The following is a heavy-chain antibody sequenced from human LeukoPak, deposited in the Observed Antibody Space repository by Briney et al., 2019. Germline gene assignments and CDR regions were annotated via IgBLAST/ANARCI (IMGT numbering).Heavy chain of an antibody. CDR2: ISGSGGST. J-gene: IGHJ5*02. V-gene: IGHV3-23*01. CDR3: ARVGVVVPATENLWSAP. Sequence: PGGSLRLSCAASGFTFSSYAMSWVRQAPGKGLEWVSAISGSGGSTYYADSVKGRFTISRDNSKNTLYLQMNGLRAEATAVYSGARVGVVVPATENLWSAPWGQETLSPSPQ. CDR1: GFTFSSYA. D-gene: IGHD2-15*01.